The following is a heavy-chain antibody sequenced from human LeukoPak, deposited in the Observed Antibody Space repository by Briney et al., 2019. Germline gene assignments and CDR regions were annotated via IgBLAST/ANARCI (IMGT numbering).Heavy chain of an antibody. CDR3: ARDSYYYDSSGYIGY. CDR1: GGSFSGYY. CDR2: INHSGST. Sequence: SETLSLTCAVYGGSFSGYYWSWIRQPPGKGLEWIGEINHSGSTNYNPSLKSRVTISVDKSKNQFSLKLSSVTAADTAVYYCARDSYYYDSSGYIGYWGQGTLVTVSS. J-gene: IGHJ4*02. V-gene: IGHV4-34*01. D-gene: IGHD3-22*01.